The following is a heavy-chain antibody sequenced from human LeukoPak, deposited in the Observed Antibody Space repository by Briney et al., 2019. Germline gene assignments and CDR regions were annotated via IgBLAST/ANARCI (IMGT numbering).Heavy chain of an antibody. CDR1: EYTLRNVA. CDR3: AREGLRSIAARRGTRDYMDV. J-gene: IGHJ6*03. CDR2: IGDSNIIP. V-gene: IGHV1-18*01. Sequence: ASVKVSCKTTEYTLRNVAFSWVRQAPGHRLKWMSGIGDSNIIPFYAQNFQARVNMTTDKSTSTAYMEWSSLRSPDTAVYCCAREGLRSIAARRGTRDYMDVWGKGTTV. D-gene: IGHD6-6*01.